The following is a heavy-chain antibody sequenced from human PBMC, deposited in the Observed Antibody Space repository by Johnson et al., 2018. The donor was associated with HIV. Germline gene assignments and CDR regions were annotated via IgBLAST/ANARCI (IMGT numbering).Heavy chain of an antibody. CDR2: INWNGGST. CDR3: ARDFVAFGECTAFDI. CDR1: GFTVSNYG. V-gene: IGHV3-20*04. Sequence: LVESGGGVVQPGRSLRLSCAVSGFTVSNYGMSWVRQAPGKGLEWVSGINWNGGSTGYADSVKGRFTISRDNAKNSLYLQMNSLRAEDTALYYCARDFVAFGECTAFDIWGQGTMVTVSS. J-gene: IGHJ3*02. D-gene: IGHD3-10*01.